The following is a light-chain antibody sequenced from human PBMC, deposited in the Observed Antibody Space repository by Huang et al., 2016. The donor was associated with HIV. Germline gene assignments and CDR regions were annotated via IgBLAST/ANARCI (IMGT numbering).Light chain of an antibody. V-gene: IGKV3-20*01. CDR1: QTIRSNY. CDR3: QQYGNSPPYT. J-gene: IGKJ2*01. Sequence: EVVLTQSPGTLALSPGERATLSCRASQTIRSNYFAWYQQKPGQAPRLLIYGASNRATGIPDRFSGSGSGTDCTLTISRLEPEDFAVYYCQQYGNSPPYTFGQRTTLDIK. CDR2: GAS.